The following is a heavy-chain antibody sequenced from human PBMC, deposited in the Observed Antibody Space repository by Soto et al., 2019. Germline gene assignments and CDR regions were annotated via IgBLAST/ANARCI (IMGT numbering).Heavy chain of an antibody. D-gene: IGHD3-9*01. V-gene: IGHV3-74*01. CDR1: GFTFSSYW. CDR2: IDNDGSST. Sequence: EVQLVESGGGLIQPGGSLRLSCAASGFTFSSYWMHWVRQAPGKGLVWVSRIDNDGSSTTYADSVKGRFTISRDNAKNALYLQMNSLRAEDTAGYYFGRGLAGGGGKLTGDYWGQGTLVTVSS. CDR3: GRGLAGGGGKLTGDY. J-gene: IGHJ4*02.